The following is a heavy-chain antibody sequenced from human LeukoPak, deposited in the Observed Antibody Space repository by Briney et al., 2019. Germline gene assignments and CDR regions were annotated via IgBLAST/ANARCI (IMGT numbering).Heavy chain of an antibody. CDR3: ARDGFTMVRGVIIWFDY. J-gene: IGHJ4*02. Sequence: GGSLRLSCAASGFTFSSYSMNWVRQAPGKGLEWVSSISSSSSYIYYADLVKGRFTISRDNAKNSLYLQMNSLRAEDTAVYYCARDGFTMVRGVIIWFDYWGQGTLVTVSS. CDR1: GFTFSSYS. V-gene: IGHV3-21*01. CDR2: ISSSSSYI. D-gene: IGHD3-10*01.